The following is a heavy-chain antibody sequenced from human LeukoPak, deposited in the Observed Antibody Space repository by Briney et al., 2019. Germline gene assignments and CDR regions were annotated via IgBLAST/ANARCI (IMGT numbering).Heavy chain of an antibody. CDR3: ARGHSHLVGARRNWFDP. V-gene: IGHV1-8*01. CDR2: MNPNSCNT. CDR1: GYTFTSYD. D-gene: IGHD1-26*01. J-gene: IGHJ5*02. Sequence: GASVKVSCKASGYTFTSYDINWVRQATGQGLEWMGWMNPNSCNTGYAQKFQGRVTMTRNTSISTAYMELSSLRSEDTAVYYCARGHSHLVGARRNWFDPWGQGTLVTVSS.